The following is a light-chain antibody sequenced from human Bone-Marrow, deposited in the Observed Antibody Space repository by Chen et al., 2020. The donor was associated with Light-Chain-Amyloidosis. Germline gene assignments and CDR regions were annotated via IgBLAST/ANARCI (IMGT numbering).Light chain of an antibody. Sequence: EIVLTQSPGTLSLSPGEGANLSRRASQTISSNYLTWYQQKFGQAPRLLIHGSSSRATGIPDRFTGSGSGTDFTLTINRLEPEDFAMYYCQQYGTSPLTFGGGTKVEIK. CDR1: QTISSNY. CDR2: GSS. CDR3: QQYGTSPLT. J-gene: IGKJ4*01. V-gene: IGKV3-20*01.